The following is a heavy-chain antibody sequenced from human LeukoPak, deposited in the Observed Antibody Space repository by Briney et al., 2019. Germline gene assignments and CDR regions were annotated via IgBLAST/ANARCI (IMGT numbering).Heavy chain of an antibody. V-gene: IGHV5-51*01. CDR1: GYSFTSYW. D-gene: IGHD3-10*01. J-gene: IGHJ4*02. CDR3: ARLHGSGSYRGALDY. CDR2: IYPGDSDT. Sequence: GESLKISCKGSGYSFTSYWIGWVRQMPGKGLEWMGIIYPGDSDTRYSPSFQGQVTISADKSISTAYLQWSSLKASDTAMYYCARLHGSGSYRGALDYWGQGTLVTVSS.